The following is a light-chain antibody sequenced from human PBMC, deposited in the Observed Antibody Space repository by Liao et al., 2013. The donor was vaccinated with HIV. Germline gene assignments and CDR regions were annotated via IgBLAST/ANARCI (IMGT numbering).Light chain of an antibody. CDR1: ALPKQY. CDR3: QSADSSGTYVV. CDR2: NHS. V-gene: IGLV3-25*03. Sequence: SYELTQPPSVSVSPGQTARITCSGDALPKQYAYWYQQKPGQAPVLVIYNHSERPSDIPERFFGSSSGTTVTLTISGVQAEDEADYYCQSADSSGTYVVFGGGTKLTVL. J-gene: IGLJ2*01.